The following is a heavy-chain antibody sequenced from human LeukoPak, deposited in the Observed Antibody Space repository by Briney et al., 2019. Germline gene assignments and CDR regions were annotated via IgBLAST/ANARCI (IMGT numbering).Heavy chain of an antibody. Sequence: SETLSLTCAVYGGSFSGYYWSWIRQPPGKGLEWIGEINHSGSTNYNPSLKSRVTISVDTSKNQFSLKLSSVTAAGTAVYYCARGGYCSSTSCYRAYYYGMDVWGQATTVTVSS. D-gene: IGHD2-2*02. CDR2: INHSGST. J-gene: IGHJ6*02. CDR1: GGSFSGYY. V-gene: IGHV4-34*01. CDR3: ARGGYCSSTSCYRAYYYGMDV.